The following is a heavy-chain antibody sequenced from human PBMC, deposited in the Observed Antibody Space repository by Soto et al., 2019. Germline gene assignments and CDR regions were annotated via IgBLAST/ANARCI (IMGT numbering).Heavy chain of an antibody. V-gene: IGHV1-2*04. J-gene: IGHJ6*02. Sequence: QVQLVQSGAEVKKPGASVKVSCKASGYTFTGYYMQWVRQAPGQGLEWMGWINPNSGGTNYAQKFQGWVTMTRDTSISTAYMELSRLRSDDTAVYYCARDRYSGHYYYYGMDVWGQGTTVTVSS. CDR1: GYTFTGYY. CDR2: INPNSGGT. CDR3: ARDRYSGHYYYYGMDV. D-gene: IGHD1-26*01.